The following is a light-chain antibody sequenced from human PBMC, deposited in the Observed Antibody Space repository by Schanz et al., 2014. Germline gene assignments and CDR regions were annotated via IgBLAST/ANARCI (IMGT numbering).Light chain of an antibody. CDR1: SSDIGGYNY. CDR2: EVS. J-gene: IGLJ3*02. V-gene: IGLV2-8*01. Sequence: QSALTQPPSASGSPGQSVTISCTGTSSDIGGYNYVSWYQQHPGKAPKILIYEVSKRPSGVPDRFSGSKSGNTASLTVSGLQAEDEADYYCSSHGGSRVFGGGTKVTVL. CDR3: SSHGGSRV.